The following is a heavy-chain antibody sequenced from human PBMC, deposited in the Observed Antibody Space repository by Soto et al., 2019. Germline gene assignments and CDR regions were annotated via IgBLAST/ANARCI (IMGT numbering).Heavy chain of an antibody. CDR2: ISGSGGSA. V-gene: IGHV3-23*01. D-gene: IGHD3-10*01. CDR3: AKDPGRNYYGSGSSFDY. J-gene: IGHJ4*02. CDR1: GFTFSSYA. Sequence: SLRLSCAASGFTFSSYAMSWVRQAPGKGLEWVSAISGSGGSAYYADSVKGRFTISRDNSKNTLYLQMNSLRAEDTAVYYCAKDPGRNYYGSGSSFDYWGQGTLVTVSS.